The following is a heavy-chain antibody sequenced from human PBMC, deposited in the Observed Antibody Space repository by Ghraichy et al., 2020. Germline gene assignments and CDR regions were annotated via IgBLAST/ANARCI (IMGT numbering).Heavy chain of an antibody. D-gene: IGHD3-3*01. V-gene: IGHV1-2*04. J-gene: IGHJ6*02. CDR1: GYTFTGYY. Sequence: ASVKVSCKASGYTFTGYYMHWVRQAPGQGLEWMGWINPNSGGTNYAQKFQGWVTMTRDTSISTAYMELSRLRSDDTAVYYCARARLEWLLRFNYGMDVWGQGTTVTVSS. CDR3: ARARLEWLLRFNYGMDV. CDR2: INPNSGGT.